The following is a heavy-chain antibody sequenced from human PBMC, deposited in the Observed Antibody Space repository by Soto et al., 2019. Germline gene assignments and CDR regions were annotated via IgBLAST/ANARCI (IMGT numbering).Heavy chain of an antibody. D-gene: IGHD6-19*01. CDR3: ARGVAVADPFDY. CDR2: ISAYNGNK. Sequence: AASVKVSCKASGYTFTSYGISWVRQAPGQGLEWMGWISAYNGNKYYADSVKGRFTISRDNSKNTLYLQMNSLRAEDTAVYYCARGVAVADPFDYWGQGTLVTVSS. J-gene: IGHJ4*02. V-gene: IGHV1-18*01. CDR1: GYTFTSYG.